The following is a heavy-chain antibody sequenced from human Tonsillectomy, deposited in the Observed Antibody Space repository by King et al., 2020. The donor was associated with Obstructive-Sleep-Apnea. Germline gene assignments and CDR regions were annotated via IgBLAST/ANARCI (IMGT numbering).Heavy chain of an antibody. D-gene: IGHD3-22*01. Sequence: VQLVESGGGVVQPGRSLRLSCAASGFTFSSYAMHWVRQAPGKGLEWVAVISYDGSDKYYADSVKGRFTISRDNSKNMLHLQTNSLRAEDTAICYCARDGYYYDSRGYASYYYGMDVWGQGTTVTVSS. CDR2: ISYDGSDK. V-gene: IGHV3-30*04. J-gene: IGHJ6*02. CDR1: GFTFSSYA. CDR3: ARDGYYYDSRGYASYYYGMDV.